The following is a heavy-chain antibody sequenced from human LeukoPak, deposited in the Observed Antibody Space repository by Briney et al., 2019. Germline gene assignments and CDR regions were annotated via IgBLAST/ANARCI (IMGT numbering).Heavy chain of an antibody. V-gene: IGHV4-39*01. J-gene: IGHJ6*03. Sequence: NPSETLSLTCIVSGVSIRSDTYYWGWIRQPPGKGLEWIGNYHNGNSYYNPSLKSRVTISEDTSGNQFSLRVTSVTAADTAVYYSARLWDSTGLYYYYYMDVWGEGTTATVSS. D-gene: IGHD6-25*01. CDR1: GVSIRSDTYY. CDR2: YHNGNS. CDR3: ARLWDSTGLYYYYYMDV.